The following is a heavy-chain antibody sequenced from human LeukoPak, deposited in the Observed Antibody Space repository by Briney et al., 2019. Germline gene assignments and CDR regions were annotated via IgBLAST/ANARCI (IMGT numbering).Heavy chain of an antibody. CDR2: IRSKAYGGTT. CDR1: GFSFGDYS. V-gene: IGHV3-49*04. Sequence: PGGSLRLSGTSSGFSFGDYSMTWVRQAPGKGLEWVGFIRSKAYGGTTEYAASVKGRFTISRDDSKSIAYLQMNSLKTEDTAVYHCASRSGRQWLPYFDYWGQGTLVTVSS. D-gene: IGHD1-26*01. J-gene: IGHJ4*02. CDR3: ASRSGRQWLPYFDY.